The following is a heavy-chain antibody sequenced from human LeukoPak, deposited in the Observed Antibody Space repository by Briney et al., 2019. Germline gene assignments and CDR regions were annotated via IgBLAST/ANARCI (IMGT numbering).Heavy chain of an antibody. CDR2: ISGRCGST. Sequence: GGSLRLSCAASGFTFSSHAMSWVRQAPGKGLEWVSAISGRCGSTYSADSVRGRFTISRDNSKSTLYLQMNSLRADDTAVYYCAKGGEAKWFGELKTQYYYYMDVWGKGTTVTVSS. D-gene: IGHD3-10*01. CDR1: GFTFSSHA. V-gene: IGHV3-23*01. CDR3: AKGGEAKWFGELKTQYYYYMDV. J-gene: IGHJ6*03.